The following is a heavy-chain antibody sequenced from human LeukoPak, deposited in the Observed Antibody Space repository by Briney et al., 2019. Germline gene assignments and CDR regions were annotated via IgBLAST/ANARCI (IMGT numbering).Heavy chain of an antibody. J-gene: IGHJ6*02. CDR2: INHSGST. D-gene: IGHD6-13*01. V-gene: IGHV4-34*01. CDR3: ARDFAHSSSFFYYYGMDV. Sequence: PSETLSLTCAVYGGSFSGYYWSWIRQPPGKGLEWIGEINHSGSTNYNPSLKSRVTISVDTSKNQFSLKLSSVTAADTAVYYCARDFAHSSSFFYYYGMDVWGQGTTVTVSS. CDR1: GGSFSGYY.